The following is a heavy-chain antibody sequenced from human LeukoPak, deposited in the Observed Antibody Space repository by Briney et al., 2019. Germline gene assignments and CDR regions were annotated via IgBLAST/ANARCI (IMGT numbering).Heavy chain of an antibody. V-gene: IGHV3-30*18. CDR3: ANTLGY. Sequence: QPGGSLRLSCAASGFTFSSYGMHWVRQAPGKGLEWVAVISYDGSNKYYAASVKGRFTISRDNSKSTLYLQMNSLRAEDTAVYYCANTLGYWGQGTLVTVSS. CDR1: GFTFSSYG. CDR2: ISYDGSNK. J-gene: IGHJ4*02.